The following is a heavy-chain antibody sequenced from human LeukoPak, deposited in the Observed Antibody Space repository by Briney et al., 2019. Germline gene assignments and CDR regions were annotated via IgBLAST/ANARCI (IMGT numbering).Heavy chain of an antibody. Sequence: ASVKVSCKASGYTFTDYYMHWVRQAPGQGLEWMGWINPNSGGTNYAQKFQGRVTMTRDTSISTGYMELSRLRSDDTAVYYCARGHYYSDGRYPLHYWGQGTLVTVSS. J-gene: IGHJ4*02. D-gene: IGHD3-22*01. CDR1: GYTFTDYY. CDR3: ARGHYYSDGRYPLHY. CDR2: INPNSGGT. V-gene: IGHV1-2*02.